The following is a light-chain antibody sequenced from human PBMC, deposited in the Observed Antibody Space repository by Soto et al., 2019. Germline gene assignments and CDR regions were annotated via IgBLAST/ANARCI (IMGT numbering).Light chain of an antibody. J-gene: IGLJ3*02. CDR3: QSSDSSLSAL. CDR1: SSNIGAGYD. V-gene: IGLV1-40*01. Sequence: QSVLTQPPSVSGAPGQRVTISCTGSSSNIGAGYDVHWYQQLPGTAPKLLIYGNSNRPSGVPDRFSGSKSGTSASLAITGLQAEDEAKYCRQSSDSSLSALFGGGTKLTVL. CDR2: GNS.